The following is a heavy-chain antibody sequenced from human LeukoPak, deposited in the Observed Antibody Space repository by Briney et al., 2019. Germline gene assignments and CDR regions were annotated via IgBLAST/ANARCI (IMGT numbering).Heavy chain of an antibody. D-gene: IGHD1-1*01. V-gene: IGHV3-7*01. CDR3: ARVRYYTTGQGFDY. CDR1: EFTFSSYW. Sequence: PGGSLRLSCVVSEFTFSSYWMTWVRQAPGKGLEWVANIKHDGCEKFYVDSVTGRFTISRDNAKNSLYLQMNTLRAEDTAVYYCARVRYYTTGQGFDYWGQGTLVSVSS. J-gene: IGHJ4*02. CDR2: IKHDGCEK.